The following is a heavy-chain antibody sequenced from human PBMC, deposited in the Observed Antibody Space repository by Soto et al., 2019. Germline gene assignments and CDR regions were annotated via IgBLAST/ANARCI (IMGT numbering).Heavy chain of an antibody. Sequence: GGSLRLSCAASGFTFSSYVMHWVRQAPGKGLEWVAGISYDGSDKYYVDSVKGRFTISRDTPKNTLYLQMNSLRPEDTAVYYCARDRPTIKVFGAFDIWGQGTMVTVS. CDR1: GFTFSSYV. CDR2: ISYDGSDK. D-gene: IGHD3-3*01. V-gene: IGHV3-30-3*01. CDR3: ARDRPTIKVFGAFDI. J-gene: IGHJ3*02.